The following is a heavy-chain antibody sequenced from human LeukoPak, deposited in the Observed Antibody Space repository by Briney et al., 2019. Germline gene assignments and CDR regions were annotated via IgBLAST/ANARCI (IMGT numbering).Heavy chain of an antibody. CDR3: ARGPSSNWSGLDF. J-gene: IGHJ4*02. D-gene: IGHD6-13*01. Sequence: GSLSLSCAASGFSFSGHWMHWARQLPGKGLVWVSRISPTGSTTSYADSVKGRFTVSRDNAKNTLYLQVNNLRAEDTAVYYCARGPSSNWSGLDFWGQGTLLTVSS. CDR2: ISPTGSTT. CDR1: GFSFSGHW. V-gene: IGHV3-74*01.